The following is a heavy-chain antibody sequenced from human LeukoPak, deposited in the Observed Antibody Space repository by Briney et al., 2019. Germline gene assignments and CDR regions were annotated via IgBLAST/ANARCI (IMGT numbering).Heavy chain of an antibody. CDR1: GYSITSYW. Sequence: GESLQISCKGSGYSITSYWIGWVRQMPGKGLEWMGIINPGDSETKYSPSFQGQVTISADKSITTAYLQWSSLKASDTAMYYCARHRYRSRYVDYWGQGTLVTVSS. CDR3: ARHRYRSRYVDY. D-gene: IGHD1-1*01. CDR2: INPGDSET. J-gene: IGHJ4*02. V-gene: IGHV5-51*01.